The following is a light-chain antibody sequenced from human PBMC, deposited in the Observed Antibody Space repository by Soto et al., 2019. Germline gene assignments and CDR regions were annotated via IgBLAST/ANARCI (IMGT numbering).Light chain of an antibody. Sequence: AIRMTQSPSSLSTSTGDRVTITCRASQGISSYLAWYQQKPGKAPKLLIYKASSLESGVPSRFSGSGYGTEFALTISSLQPEDFAVYYCQQSGSSPRTFGQGTKVDIK. CDR3: QQSGSSPRT. CDR2: KAS. V-gene: IGKV1-8*01. J-gene: IGKJ1*01. CDR1: QGISSY.